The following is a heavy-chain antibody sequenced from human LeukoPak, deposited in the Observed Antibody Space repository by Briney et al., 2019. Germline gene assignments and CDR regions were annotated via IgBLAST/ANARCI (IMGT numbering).Heavy chain of an antibody. Sequence: PSETLCLTCTVSGGSNSNYYGTWIRQPPGKGLEWIGYIFSSGITNYNPSLKSRVTISVDTSNNQFSLKLTSVTAADTAVYYCARGHYDLNLWGQGILVTVSS. CDR3: ARGHYDLNL. V-gene: IGHV4-59*08. J-gene: IGHJ5*02. D-gene: IGHD3/OR15-3a*01. CDR1: GGSNSNYY. CDR2: IFSSGIT.